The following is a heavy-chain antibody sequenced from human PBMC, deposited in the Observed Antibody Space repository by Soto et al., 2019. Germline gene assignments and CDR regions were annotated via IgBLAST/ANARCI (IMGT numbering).Heavy chain of an antibody. Sequence: PGGSLRLSCAASGFTVSSNYMSWVRQAPGKGLEWVSVIYTGGSTYYADSVKGRFTISRDNSKNTLYLQMNSLRAEDTAVYYCTRDRIAVAGTYFEYWGHGTLVTVSS. V-gene: IGHV3-66*01. CDR2: IYTGGST. D-gene: IGHD6-19*01. CDR3: TRDRIAVAGTYFEY. CDR1: GFTVSSNY. J-gene: IGHJ4*01.